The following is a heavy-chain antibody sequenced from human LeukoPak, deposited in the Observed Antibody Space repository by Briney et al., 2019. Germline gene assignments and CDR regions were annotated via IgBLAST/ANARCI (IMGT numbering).Heavy chain of an antibody. V-gene: IGHV3-23*01. J-gene: IGHJ6*03. CDR3: AKNRGATYYNYYMAV. CDR2: IGGGGRDT. CDR1: GFTFSTYA. D-gene: IGHD4/OR15-4a*01. Sequence: GGSLRLFCAASGFTFSTYAMSWVRQAPGKGLEWLSTIGGGGRDTFYADSVKGRFTVSRDNSKNTLYLQMSSLRAEDTAVYFCAKNRGATYYNYYMAVWGKGTTVTVSS.